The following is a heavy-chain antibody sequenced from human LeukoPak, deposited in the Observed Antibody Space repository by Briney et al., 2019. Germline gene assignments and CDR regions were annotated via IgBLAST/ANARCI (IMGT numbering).Heavy chain of an antibody. D-gene: IGHD1-26*01. CDR3: ARDSGREDFYGMDV. J-gene: IGHJ6*04. CDR2: ISSSGSTI. Sequence: GGSLRLSCAASGFTFSSYEMNWVRQAPGKGLEWVSYISSSGSTIYYADSVKGRFTISRDNAKNSLYLQMNSLRAEDTAVYYCARDSGREDFYGMDVWGKGTTVTVSS. V-gene: IGHV3-48*03. CDR1: GFTFSSYE.